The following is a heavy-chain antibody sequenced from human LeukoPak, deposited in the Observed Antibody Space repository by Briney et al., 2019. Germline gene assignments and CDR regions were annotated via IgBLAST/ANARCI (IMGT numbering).Heavy chain of an antibody. D-gene: IGHD2-15*01. J-gene: IGHJ1*01. V-gene: IGHV4-4*07. CDR3: ARGFGGRGWEYFQQ. CDR1: GRSISSRY. CDR2: IYTSGIT. Sequence: SETLSLTCTVSGRSISSRYWSWIRQPAGKGLEWIGRIYTSGITNYNPSLKSRVTMSVDTSKKQFSLKLSSVTAADTALYYCARGFGGRGWEYFQQWGQGTLVTVSS.